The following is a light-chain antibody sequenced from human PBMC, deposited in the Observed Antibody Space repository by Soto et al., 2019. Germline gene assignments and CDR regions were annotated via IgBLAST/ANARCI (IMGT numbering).Light chain of an antibody. J-gene: IGKJ4*01. V-gene: IGKV3-15*01. CDR3: QQCRNWPLT. CDR1: QSVYNN. CDR2: DAS. Sequence: EIVMTQSPATLSVSPGERATLSCKASQSVYNNLAWYQQRPGQPPRLLIYDASNRATGIAARFSGSGYGTEVTLTISSLQSEDFVVYYCQQCRNWPLTFGGGTKVEIK.